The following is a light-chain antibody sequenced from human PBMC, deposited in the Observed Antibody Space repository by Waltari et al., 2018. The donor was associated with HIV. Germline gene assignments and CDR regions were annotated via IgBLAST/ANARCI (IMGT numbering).Light chain of an antibody. CDR1: PSDLGAFYF. CDR3: SSYTSSSTVV. CDR2: EVT. V-gene: IGLV2-14*01. Sequence: SALTPPRPVSGSPGPSLPLPCPGTPSDLGAFYFVPWYQQHPAHAPTLLIYEVTHRPSGVSNRFSGSKSGNAASLTISGLQADDEADYYCSSYTSSSTVVFGGGTKLTVL. J-gene: IGLJ2*01.